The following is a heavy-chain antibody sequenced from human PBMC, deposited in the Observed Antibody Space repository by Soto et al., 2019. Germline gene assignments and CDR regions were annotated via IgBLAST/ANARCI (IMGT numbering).Heavy chain of an antibody. CDR3: ASDTYYYDSSGYLAPRFAFDI. J-gene: IGHJ3*02. V-gene: IGHV3-30-3*01. CDR2: ISYDGSNK. CDR1: GFTFSSYA. D-gene: IGHD3-22*01. Sequence: GGSLRLSCAASGFTFSSYAMQWVRRAPGKGLEWVAVISYDGSNKYYADSVKGRFTISRDNSKNTLYLQMNSLRAEDTAVYYCASDTYYYDSSGYLAPRFAFDIWGQGTMVTVSS.